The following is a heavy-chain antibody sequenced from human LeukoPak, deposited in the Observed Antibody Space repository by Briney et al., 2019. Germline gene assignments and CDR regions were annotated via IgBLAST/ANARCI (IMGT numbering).Heavy chain of an antibody. D-gene: IGHD3-3*01. Sequence: SETLSLTCAVYGGSFSGYYWSWIRQPPGKGLEWIGEINHSGSTNYNPSLKSRVTISIDTSKNQFSLKLTPVTAADTAVYYCARELENTIFGVVSRWFDPWGQGALVTVSS. CDR1: GGSFSGYY. CDR2: INHSGST. CDR3: ARELENTIFGVVSRWFDP. J-gene: IGHJ5*02. V-gene: IGHV4-34*01.